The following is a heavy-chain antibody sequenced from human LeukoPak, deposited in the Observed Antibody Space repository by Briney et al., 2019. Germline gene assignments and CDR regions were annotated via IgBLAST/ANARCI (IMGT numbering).Heavy chain of an antibody. CDR3: ARVSNGGSSRGAIDY. J-gene: IGHJ4*02. Sequence: SETLSLTCAVYGGSFSGYYWSWIRQPPGKGLEWIGEINHSGSTNYNPSLKSRVTISVDTSKNQFSLKLSSVTAADTAVYYCARVSNGGSSRGAIDYWGQGTLVTVSS. D-gene: IGHD6-6*01. CDR2: INHSGST. V-gene: IGHV4-34*01. CDR1: GGSFSGYY.